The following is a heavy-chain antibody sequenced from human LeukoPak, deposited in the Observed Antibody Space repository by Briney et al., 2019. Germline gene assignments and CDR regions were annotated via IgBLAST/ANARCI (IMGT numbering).Heavy chain of an antibody. CDR1: GFTFDDYG. D-gene: IGHD5-18*01. CDR3: ARDKGYSYGKGPTRNYYYYGMDV. Sequence: PGGSLRLSCAASGFTFDDYGMSWVRQAPGKGLEWISGVNWNGGSTGYADSVKGRFTISRDNSKNTLYLQMNSLRAEDTAVYYCARDKGYSYGKGPTRNYYYYGMDVWGQGTTVTVSS. J-gene: IGHJ6*02. CDR2: VNWNGGST. V-gene: IGHV3-20*04.